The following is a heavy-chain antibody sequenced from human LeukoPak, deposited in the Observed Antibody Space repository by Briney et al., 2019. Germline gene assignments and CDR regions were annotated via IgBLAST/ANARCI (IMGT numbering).Heavy chain of an antibody. CDR2: IYSSGST. D-gene: IGHD2-15*01. J-gene: IGHJ6*03. CDR1: GGPISSYY. CDR3: ARGVVLFYYYMDV. V-gene: IGHV4-4*07. Sequence: PSETLSLTCTVSGGPISSYYWSWIRQPAGKGLEWIGRIYSSGSTNDNPSLKSRVTMSVDTSKNQFSLKLSSVTAADTAVYYCARGVVLFYYYMDVWGKGTTVTVSS.